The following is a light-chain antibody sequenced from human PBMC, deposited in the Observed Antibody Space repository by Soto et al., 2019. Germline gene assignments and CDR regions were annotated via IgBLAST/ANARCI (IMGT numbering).Light chain of an antibody. J-gene: IGLJ2*01. CDR3: SSYTSTSPVV. CDR2: EVS. V-gene: IGLV2-14*01. Sequence: QSALTQPASVSGSPGQSITISCTGTSSDVGGYKYVSWYQQHPGKAPKLMIYEVSNRPSGVSNRFSGSTSGNTASLTISGLQAEDEADYYCSSYTSTSPVVFGGGTKVTVL. CDR1: SSDVGGYKY.